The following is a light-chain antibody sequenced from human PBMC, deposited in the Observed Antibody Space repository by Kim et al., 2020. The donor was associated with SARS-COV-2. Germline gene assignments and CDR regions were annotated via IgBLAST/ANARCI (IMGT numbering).Light chain of an antibody. J-gene: IGKJ4*01. V-gene: IGKV3-15*01. CDR1: QSISSD. CDR2: GAS. Sequence: VSPGKRATHSCRASQSISSDLAWYQQKPGQAPRLVLYGASTRATGIPARFSGSGSGTEFTLTVSSLQSEDFAVYHCQQYNSWPHTFGGGTKVDIK. CDR3: QQYNSWPHT.